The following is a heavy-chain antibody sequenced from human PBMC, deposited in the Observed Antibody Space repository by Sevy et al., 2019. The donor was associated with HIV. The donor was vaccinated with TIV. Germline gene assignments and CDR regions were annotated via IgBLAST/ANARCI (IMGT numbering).Heavy chain of an antibody. V-gene: IGHV7-4-1*02. Sequence: ASVKVSCKASGYTFTSYAMNWVRQAPGQGLEWMGWINTNTGNPTYAQGFTGRFVFSLDTSVSTAYLQISSLKAEDTAVYYRARDHCSGGSCYYNDYWGQGTLVTVSS. CDR3: ARDHCSGGSCYYNDY. D-gene: IGHD2-15*01. CDR2: INTNTGNP. CDR1: GYTFTSYA. J-gene: IGHJ4*02.